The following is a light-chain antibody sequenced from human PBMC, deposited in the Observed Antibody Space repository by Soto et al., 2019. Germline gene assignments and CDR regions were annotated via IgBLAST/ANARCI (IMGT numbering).Light chain of an antibody. Sequence: QSVLTQPASVSGSPGQSITISCTGNSSDVGGYNFVSWYQQYPGKAPKLMIHDVTSRPSGVSNRFSGSKSGTTASLTISGLQAEDEADYYCCSYASSTSYVFGTGTKVTV. CDR2: DVT. J-gene: IGLJ1*01. V-gene: IGLV2-14*01. CDR1: SSDVGGYNF. CDR3: CSYASSTSYV.